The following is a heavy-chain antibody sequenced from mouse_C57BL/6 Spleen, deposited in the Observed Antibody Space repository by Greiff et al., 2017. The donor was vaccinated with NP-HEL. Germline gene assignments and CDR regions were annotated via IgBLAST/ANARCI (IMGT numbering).Heavy chain of an antibody. CDR2: ISDGGSYT. CDR1: GFTFSSYA. Sequence: EVHLVESGGGLVKPGGSLKLSCAASGFTFSSYAMSWVRQTPEKRLEWVATISDGGSYTYYPDNVKGRFTISRDNAKNNLYLQMSHLKSEDTAMYYCARGRLLLDYWGQGTTLTVSS. D-gene: IGHD2-3*01. J-gene: IGHJ2*01. CDR3: ARGRLLLDY. V-gene: IGHV5-4*01.